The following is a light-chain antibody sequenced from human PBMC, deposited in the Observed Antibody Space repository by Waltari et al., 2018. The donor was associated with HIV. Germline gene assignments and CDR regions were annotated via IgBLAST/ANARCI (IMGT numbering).Light chain of an antibody. CDR3: QVWDTSSDHRYV. J-gene: IGLJ1*01. CDR2: QDS. Sequence: SYVLTQPPSVSVAPGKTARITCGGYDIGTRSVHWYQQRPGQAPLLVIDQDSDRPSGIPERFSGANSGNTATLTISRVEAGDEADYYCQVWDTSSDHRYVFGTGTKVTVL. V-gene: IGLV3-21*04. CDR1: DIGTRS.